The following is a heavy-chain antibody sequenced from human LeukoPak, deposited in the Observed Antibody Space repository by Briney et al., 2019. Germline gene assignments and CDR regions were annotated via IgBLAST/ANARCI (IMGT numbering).Heavy chain of an antibody. D-gene: IGHD6-19*01. CDR1: GGSVSSGSYY. CDR3: ARSPYSSGWYAFDI. J-gene: IGHJ3*02. Sequence: SETLSLTCTVSGGSVSSGSYYWSWIRQPPGTGLEWIGYIYYSGSTNYNPSLKSRVTISVDTSKSQFSLKLSSVTAADTAVYYCARSPYSSGWYAFDIWGQGTMVTVSS. V-gene: IGHV4-61*01. CDR2: IYYSGST.